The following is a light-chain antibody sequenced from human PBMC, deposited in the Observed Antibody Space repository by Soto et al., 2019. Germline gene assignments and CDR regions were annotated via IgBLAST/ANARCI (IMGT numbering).Light chain of an antibody. CDR1: QSVRSTY. CDR2: GTS. Sequence: DIVLTQSPGTLSLSPGERATLSCRASQSVRSTYLGWYQHKRGQAPRLLIYGTSNRATDMPGTFSGRGSGTEFTLTISSLQSEDFAVYYCQQYKNWPRTFGQGTKVDIK. CDR3: QQYKNWPRT. J-gene: IGKJ1*01. V-gene: IGKV3-15*01.